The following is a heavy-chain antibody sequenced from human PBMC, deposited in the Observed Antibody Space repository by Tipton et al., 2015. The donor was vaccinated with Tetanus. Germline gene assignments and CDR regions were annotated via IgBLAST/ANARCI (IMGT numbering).Heavy chain of an antibody. Sequence: SLRLSCAASGFTFSSYPMSWVRQAPGKGLEWVSTIGVSGHTYYAESLKGRFTISRDTSKNTLYLQMNSLRAEDSALYYCAKRLGSPSHYFSYGGRGTLLSVPS. CDR1: GFTFSSYP. V-gene: IGHV3-23*01. D-gene: IGHD3-9*01. CDR3: AKRLGSPSHYFSY. CDR2: IGVSGHT. J-gene: IGHJ4*02.